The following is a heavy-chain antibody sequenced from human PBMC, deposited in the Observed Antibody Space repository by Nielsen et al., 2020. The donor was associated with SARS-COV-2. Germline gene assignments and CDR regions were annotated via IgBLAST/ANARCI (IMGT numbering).Heavy chain of an antibody. CDR1: GGSFSGYY. V-gene: IGHV4-34*01. J-gene: IGHJ6*02. CDR2: INHSGST. Sequence: SETLSLTCAVYGGSFSGYYWSWIRQPPGKGLEWIGEINHSGSTNYNPSLKSRVTISVDTSKNQFSLKLSSVTAADTAVYYCARTPRGYYYYGMDVWGQGTTVTVSS. D-gene: IGHD6-6*01. CDR3: ARTPRGYYYYGMDV.